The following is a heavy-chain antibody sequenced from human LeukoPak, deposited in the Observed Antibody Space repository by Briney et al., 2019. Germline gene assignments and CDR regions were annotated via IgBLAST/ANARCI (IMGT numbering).Heavy chain of an antibody. CDR1: GGSIYSHY. J-gene: IGHJ4*02. CDR2: IYYKGNP. V-gene: IGHV4-59*08. Sequence: SETLSLTCGVSGGSIYSHYWGWIRQPPGKGLEWIGDIYYKGNPNYNPSLKSRVTISLDTSKNHLSLTLTSVVAADTAIYYCMRRDTGWNYSDYWGQGILVTVSS. CDR3: MRRDTGWNYSDY. D-gene: IGHD6-19*01.